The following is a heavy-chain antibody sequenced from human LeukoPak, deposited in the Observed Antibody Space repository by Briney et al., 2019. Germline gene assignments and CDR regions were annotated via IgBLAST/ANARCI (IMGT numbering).Heavy chain of an antibody. CDR3: AKRLLGYADSSPIDY. J-gene: IGHJ4*02. D-gene: IGHD4-17*01. CDR2: ISGIGANT. CDR1: GFTFSSYA. Sequence: GGSLRLSCAASGFTFSSYAMSWVCQAPGKGLEWVSGISGIGANTYYADSVRGRFTISRDNSKNTLYLQMNSLRAEDTAVYYCAKRLLGYADSSPIDYWGQGTLVTVSS. V-gene: IGHV3-23*01.